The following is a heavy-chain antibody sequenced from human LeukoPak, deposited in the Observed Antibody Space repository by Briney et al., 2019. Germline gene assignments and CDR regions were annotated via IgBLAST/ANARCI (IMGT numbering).Heavy chain of an antibody. V-gene: IGHV4-59*01. Sequence: SETLSLTCTVSGGSISSYSWSWIRQPPGKGLEWIGYISYSGSTNYNPSLNSRVTISLDTSKNQFSLKLNSLTAADTAVYYCAKEAARPGRAFDIWGQGTMVTVSS. D-gene: IGHD6-6*01. J-gene: IGHJ3*02. CDR3: AKEAARPGRAFDI. CDR1: GGSISSYS. CDR2: ISYSGST.